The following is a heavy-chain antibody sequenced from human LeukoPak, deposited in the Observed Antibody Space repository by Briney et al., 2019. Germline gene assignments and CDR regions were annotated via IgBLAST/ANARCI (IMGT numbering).Heavy chain of an antibody. CDR2: IYYSGST. V-gene: IGHV4-38-2*02. D-gene: IGHD3-10*01. CDR1: GYSISSGYY. Sequence: SETLSLTCTVSGYSISSGYYWGWIRPPPGKGVEWIGNIYYSGSTYYKPSLKSRVTISVDTSKNQFSMKLSSVTAADTAVYYCARLHLGGPNDYRGQGNLVAVSP. CDR3: ARLHLGGPNDY. J-gene: IGHJ4*02.